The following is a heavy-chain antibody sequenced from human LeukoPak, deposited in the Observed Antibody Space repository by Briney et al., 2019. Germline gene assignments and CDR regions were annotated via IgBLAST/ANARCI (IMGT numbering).Heavy chain of an antibody. V-gene: IGHV1-69*04. CDR2: IIPIFGIA. J-gene: IGHJ4*02. CDR1: GGTFSSYA. CDR3: ARCSAGQLWELTSFDY. Sequence: GASVKVSCKVSGGTFSSYAISWVRQAPGQGLEWMGRIIPIFGIANYAQKFQGRVTITADKSTSTAYMELSSLRSEDTAVYYCARCSAGQLWELTSFDYWGQGTLVTVSS. D-gene: IGHD5-18*01.